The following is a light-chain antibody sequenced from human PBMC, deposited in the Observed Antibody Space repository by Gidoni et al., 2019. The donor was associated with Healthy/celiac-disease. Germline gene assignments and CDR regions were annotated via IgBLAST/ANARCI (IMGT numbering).Light chain of an antibody. J-gene: IGLJ2*01. CDR1: SSNIGAGYD. Sequence: QSVLTQPPSVSAAPGQTVTISCTGSSSNIGAGYDVPWYQQLPGTAPKPLIYGNSNRPSGVPDRFSGSKSGTSASLAITGLQAEDEADYYCQSYDSSLSGSVVFGGGTKLTVL. CDR3: QSYDSSLSGSVV. V-gene: IGLV1-40*01. CDR2: GNS.